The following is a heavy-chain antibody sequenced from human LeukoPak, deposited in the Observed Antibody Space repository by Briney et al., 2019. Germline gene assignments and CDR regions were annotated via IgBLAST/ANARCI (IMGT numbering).Heavy chain of an antibody. Sequence: GRSLRLSCAASGFTFDDYAMHWVRQAPGKGLEWVSGISWNSGSIGYADSVKGRFTISRDNAKNSLYLQMNSLRAEDTAVYYCARSQYYLDTSGYSGGYFWGQGTLVTVSS. V-gene: IGHV3-9*01. J-gene: IGHJ4*02. CDR3: ARSQYYLDTSGYSGGYF. CDR1: GFTFDDYA. D-gene: IGHD3-22*01. CDR2: ISWNSGSI.